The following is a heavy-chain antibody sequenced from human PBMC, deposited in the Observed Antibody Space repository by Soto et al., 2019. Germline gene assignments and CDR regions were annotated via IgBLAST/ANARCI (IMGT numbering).Heavy chain of an antibody. CDR2: IYYSGST. V-gene: IGHV4-31*03. J-gene: IGHJ6*03. CDR1: GGSISSGGYY. CDR3: ARNSNPAPNHYYYYMDV. D-gene: IGHD4-4*01. Sequence: SETLSLTCTVSGGSISSGGYYWSWIRQHPGKGLEWIGYIYYSGSTYYNPSLKSRVTISVDTSKNQFSLKLSSVTAADTAVYYCARNSNPAPNHYYYYMDVWGKGTTVTVSS.